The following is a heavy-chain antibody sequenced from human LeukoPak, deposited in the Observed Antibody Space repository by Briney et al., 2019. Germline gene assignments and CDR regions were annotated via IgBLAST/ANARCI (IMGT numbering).Heavy chain of an antibody. D-gene: IGHD3-10*01. J-gene: IGHJ6*03. V-gene: IGHV4-61*02. CDR3: AREPGDYYYYYYMDV. CDR2: IYTSGST. Sequence: SQTLSLTCTVSGGSISSGSYYWSWIRQPAGKGLEWIGRIYTSGSTNYNPSLKSRVTISVDTSKNQFSLKLSSVTAADTAVYYCAREPGDYYYYYYMDVWGKETTVTVSS. CDR1: GGSISSGSYY.